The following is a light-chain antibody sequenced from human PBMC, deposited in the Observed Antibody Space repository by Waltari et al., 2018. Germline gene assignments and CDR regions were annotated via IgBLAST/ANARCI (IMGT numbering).Light chain of an antibody. CDR2: GPT. CDR1: QKISNN. Sequence: EIEMTQSPAIMSVSPGERVTLSCRASQKISNNFAWYQQKPGKAPRLLSYGPTTRASGIPGRFRGSGSGTESTLTIDGLQSEDFAVYYCLQYNDWPPLFTFGPGTKVEIK. CDR3: LQYNDWPPLFT. V-gene: IGKV3-15*01. J-gene: IGKJ3*01.